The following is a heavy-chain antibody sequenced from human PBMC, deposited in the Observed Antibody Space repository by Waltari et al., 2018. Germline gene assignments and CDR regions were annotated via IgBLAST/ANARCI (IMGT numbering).Heavy chain of an antibody. V-gene: IGHV1-69*04. J-gene: IGHJ3*02. Sequence: QVQLVQSGDEVKKPGSSVKVSCKASGGTFRSYAISWVGQAPGQGLEWMGGIIPILGIANYAQKFQGRVTITADESTSTAYMELSSLRSEDTAVYYCARPSYGEGAFDIWGQGTMVTVSS. CDR3: ARPSYGEGAFDI. CDR1: GGTFRSYA. CDR2: IIPILGIA. D-gene: IGHD3-10*01.